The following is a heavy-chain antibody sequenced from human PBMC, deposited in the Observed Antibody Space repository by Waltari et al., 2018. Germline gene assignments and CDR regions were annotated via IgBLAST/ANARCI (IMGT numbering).Heavy chain of an antibody. D-gene: IGHD4-17*01. CDR3: GRIAFGDDGGYFQH. J-gene: IGHJ1*01. CDR2: MQYRGST. Sequence: QLQLQESGPGLVKPSENLSLTCHVPGGTISTNYHWGWIRQPPGKGLEWMGNMQYRGSTFYNPSLKSRVTISLDTSKIQFSLRLSSVGAADTAVYFCGRIAFGDDGGYFQHWGQGTLVTVSS. V-gene: IGHV4-39*01. CDR1: GGTISTNYH.